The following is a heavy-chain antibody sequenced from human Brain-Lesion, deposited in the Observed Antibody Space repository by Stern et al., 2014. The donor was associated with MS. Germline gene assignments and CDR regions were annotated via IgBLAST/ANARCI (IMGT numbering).Heavy chain of an antibody. CDR1: GYTFTGFF. Sequence: VQLVESGAEVKKPGASVKVSCTASGYTFTGFFLHWVRQAPGQGLEWVGWINPNTGVTKSAQKFQGWVTLTRDTSINTVYMELNRLKSDDTAVFYCARGYPFFDNWGQGTQVTVSS. J-gene: IGHJ4*02. V-gene: IGHV1-2*04. CDR2: INPNTGVT. CDR3: ARGYPFFDN. D-gene: IGHD2-15*01.